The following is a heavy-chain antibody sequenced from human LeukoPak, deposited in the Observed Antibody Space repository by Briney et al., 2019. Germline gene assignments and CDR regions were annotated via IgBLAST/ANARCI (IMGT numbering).Heavy chain of an antibody. J-gene: IGHJ6*02. D-gene: IGHD3-16*01. V-gene: IGHV3-23*01. Sequence: PGGSLRLSCAASGFTFSSYAMSWVRQAPGKGLEWVSAISGNGGSTYYADSVKGRFTISRDNAKNSLYLQMNSLRAEDTAVYYCARDHYVGYYYYYGMDVWGQGTTVTVSS. CDR3: ARDHYVGYYYYYGMDV. CDR2: ISGNGGST. CDR1: GFTFSSYA.